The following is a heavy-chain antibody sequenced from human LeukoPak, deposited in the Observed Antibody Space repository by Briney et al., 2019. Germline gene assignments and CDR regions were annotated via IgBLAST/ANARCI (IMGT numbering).Heavy chain of an antibody. CDR2: ISGSDGST. CDR1: GFTFSTYA. J-gene: IGHJ4*02. CDR3: AKAPSSSIYIGGDY. D-gene: IGHD6-13*01. V-gene: IGHV3-23*01. Sequence: GGSLRLSCAGSGFTFSTYAMTWVRQAPGKGLEWVSAISGSDGSTFYADSVKGRFTISRDNSKNTLYLQMNSLRADDTAVYYCAKAPSSSIYIGGDYWGQGTLVTVSP.